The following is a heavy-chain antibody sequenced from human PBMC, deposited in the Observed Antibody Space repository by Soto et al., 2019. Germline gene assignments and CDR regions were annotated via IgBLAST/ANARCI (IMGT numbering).Heavy chain of an antibody. CDR2: IEWDDDK. D-gene: IGHD2-15*01. CDR3: ARAPGWDLTSFGGNVDYFFDY. Sequence: SGPTLVNPTQTLTLTCTFSGFSLTSTGMSVNWIRQPPGKALEWLARIEWDDDKYYSTSPKTRLTISKDTSKNQVVLKMTNMDPVDTATYYCARAPGWDLTSFGGNVDYFFDYWGQGTLVTVS. V-gene: IGHV2-70*11. J-gene: IGHJ4*02. CDR1: GFSLTSTGMS.